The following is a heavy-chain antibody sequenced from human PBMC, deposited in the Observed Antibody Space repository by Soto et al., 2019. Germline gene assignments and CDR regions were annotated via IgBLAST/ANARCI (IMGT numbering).Heavy chain of an antibody. CDR3: ARGVVSGIYDIFIRPWFDP. V-gene: IGHV1-3*01. D-gene: IGHD3-9*01. CDR1: GYTFTSYA. J-gene: IGHJ5*02. CDR2: INAGNGNT. Sequence: ASVKVSCKASGYTFTSYAMHWVRQAPGQRLEWMGWINAGNGNTKYSQKFQGRVTITRDTSASTAYMELSSLRAEDTAVYYCARGVVSGIYDIFIRPWFDPWGQGTLVTVSS.